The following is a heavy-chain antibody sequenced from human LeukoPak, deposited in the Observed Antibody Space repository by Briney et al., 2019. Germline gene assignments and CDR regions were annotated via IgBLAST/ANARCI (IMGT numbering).Heavy chain of an antibody. J-gene: IGHJ3*02. CDR3: ARERSGSEIFARSFDI. Sequence: SETLSPTCAVYGGSFSGYYWSWIRQPPGKGLEWIGEINHSGSTNYSPSLKSRVTISVDTSKNQFSLKLSSVTAADTAVYYCARERSGSEIFARSFDIWGQGTMVTVSS. V-gene: IGHV4-34*01. D-gene: IGHD3-3*01. CDR2: INHSGST. CDR1: GGSFSGYY.